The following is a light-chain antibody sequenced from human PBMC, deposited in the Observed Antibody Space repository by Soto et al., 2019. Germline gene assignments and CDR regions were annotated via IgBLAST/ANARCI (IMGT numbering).Light chain of an antibody. Sequence: EIVLTQSPATLSLSHGERATLSCRASQSISNSLAWYQQKPGQAPRLIINDAFNRATGIPARFSGSGSGTDFTLTISGLEPEDFAVYYCQQRSNWPPITFGQGTRLEIK. CDR1: QSISNS. J-gene: IGKJ5*01. CDR2: DAF. V-gene: IGKV3-11*01. CDR3: QQRSNWPPIT.